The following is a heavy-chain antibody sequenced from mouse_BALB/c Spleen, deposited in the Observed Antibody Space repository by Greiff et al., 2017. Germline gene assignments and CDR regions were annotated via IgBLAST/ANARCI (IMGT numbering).Heavy chain of an antibody. D-gene: IGHD1-1*01. J-gene: IGHJ3*01. CDR2: IDPANGNT. CDR3: SHVYCPVAY. Sequence: VQLQQSGAELVKPGASVKLSCTASGFTITDSYMHWVKQRPEQGLEWIGRIDPANGNTKYDPKFQGKATITTDTSSNTAYLQLSSLTSEDTAVYDCSHVYCPVAYWGQGTLVTVSA. CDR1: GFTITDSY. V-gene: IGHV14-3*02.